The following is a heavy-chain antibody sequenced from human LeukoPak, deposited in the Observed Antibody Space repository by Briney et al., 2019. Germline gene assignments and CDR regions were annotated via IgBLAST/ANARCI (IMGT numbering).Heavy chain of an antibody. Sequence: GGSLRLSCAASGFTFNNHAMNWARQAPGKGLEWVSTINESGGSTYYPDSVKGRFTVSRDTSTNTVSLQMNSLRADDTAVYYCAKGPTKSLEYFDYWGQGTLVTVSS. V-gene: IGHV3-23*01. CDR2: INESGGST. CDR1: GFTFNNHA. J-gene: IGHJ4*02. CDR3: AKGPTKSLEYFDY. D-gene: IGHD1-1*01.